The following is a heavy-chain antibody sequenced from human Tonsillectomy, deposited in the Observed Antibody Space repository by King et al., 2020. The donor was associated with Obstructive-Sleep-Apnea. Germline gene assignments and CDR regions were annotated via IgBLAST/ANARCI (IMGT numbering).Heavy chain of an antibody. CDR3: TRDSHTYYYDSSGYLFDY. J-gene: IGHJ4*02. CDR1: GFTFGDYA. CDR2: IRRKAYGGTT. Sequence: VQLVESGGGLVQPGRSLRLSCTASGFTFGDYAMSWFRQAPGKGLEWVGFIRRKAYGGTTEYAASVKGRFTISRDDSKSIAYLQMNSLKTKDTAVYYCTRDSHTYYYDSSGYLFDYWGQGTLVTVSS. V-gene: IGHV3-49*03. D-gene: IGHD3-22*01.